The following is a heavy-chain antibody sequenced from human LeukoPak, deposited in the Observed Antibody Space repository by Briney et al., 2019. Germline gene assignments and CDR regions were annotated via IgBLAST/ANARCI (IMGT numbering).Heavy chain of an antibody. CDR1: GFTFSSYA. Sequence: GRSLRLSCAPSGFTFSSYAMQWVRQAPGKGLEWGAVISYDGSNKYYADSVKGRFTISRDNSKNTLYLQMNSLRAEDTAVYYCARGGGDYGPFDYWGQGTLVTVSS. D-gene: IGHD2-21*02. CDR3: ARGGGDYGPFDY. CDR2: ISYDGSNK. J-gene: IGHJ4*02. V-gene: IGHV3-30-3*01.